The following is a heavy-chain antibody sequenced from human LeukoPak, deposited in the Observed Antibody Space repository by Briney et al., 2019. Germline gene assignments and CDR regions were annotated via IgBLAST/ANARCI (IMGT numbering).Heavy chain of an antibody. D-gene: IGHD3-22*01. J-gene: IGHJ4*02. CDR2: INPNSGGT. CDR3: ARDAYYYDSSGYYTHDY. Sequence: ASVKVSCKASGYTFTGYYMHWVRQAPGQGLEWMGWINPNSGGTNSAQKFQGRVTMTRDTSISTAYMELSRLRSDDTAVYYCARDAYYYDSSGYYTHDYWGQGTLVTVST. V-gene: IGHV1-2*02. CDR1: GYTFTGYY.